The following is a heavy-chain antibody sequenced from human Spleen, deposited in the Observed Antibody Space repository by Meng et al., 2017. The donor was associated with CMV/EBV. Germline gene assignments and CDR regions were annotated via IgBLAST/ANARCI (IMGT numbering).Heavy chain of an antibody. Sequence: GESLKISCAASGLTVSSNYMTWIRQAPGKGLEWVSLIYSGGDTYYADSVKGRFTISRDNAKNTLYLQMNSLRAEDTAVYYCARDRAYSWRYDYWGQGTLVTVSS. CDR1: GLTVSSNY. CDR3: ARDRAYSWRYDY. D-gene: IGHD2-21*01. CDR2: IYSGGDT. J-gene: IGHJ4*02. V-gene: IGHV3-66*01.